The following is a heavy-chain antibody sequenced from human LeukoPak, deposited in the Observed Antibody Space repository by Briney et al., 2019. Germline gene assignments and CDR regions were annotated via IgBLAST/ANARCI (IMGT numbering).Heavy chain of an antibody. Sequence: GGSLTLSCAASGFTFRDYYMTWIRQAPGKGLEWLSYISGSGSYTNYADSVKGRFTTSRDNAKNSLYLQMNSLRAEDTAVYYCARVGSIAAAGTPDYWGQGTLVTVSS. V-gene: IGHV3-11*06. CDR1: GFTFRDYY. CDR3: ARVGSIAAAGTPDY. D-gene: IGHD6-13*01. J-gene: IGHJ4*02. CDR2: ISGSGSYT.